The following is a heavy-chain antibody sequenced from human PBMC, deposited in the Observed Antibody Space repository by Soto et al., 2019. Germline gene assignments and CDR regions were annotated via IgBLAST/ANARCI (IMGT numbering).Heavy chain of an antibody. CDR3: ASLAVAGTVDY. CDR1: GYTFTSYY. CDR2: IDPSGGST. J-gene: IGHJ4*02. D-gene: IGHD6-19*01. Sequence: ASVKVSCKASGYTFTSYYMHWVRQAPGQGLKWMGIIDPSGGSTSYAQKFQGRVTMTRDTSTSTVYMELSSLRSEDTAVYYCASLAVAGTVDYWGQGTLVTVSS. V-gene: IGHV1-46*03.